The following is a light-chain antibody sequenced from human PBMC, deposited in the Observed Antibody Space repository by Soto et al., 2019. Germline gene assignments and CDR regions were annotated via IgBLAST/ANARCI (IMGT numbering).Light chain of an antibody. CDR1: QTVRNNY. CDR2: GAS. Sequence: GFTQSPGTLSLSPGERATLSCRASQTVRNNYLAWYQQKPGQAPRLLIYGASSRATGIPDRFSGSGSGTDFTLTISRLEPEDFAVYYCQQYGSSPLLTFGGGTKVDIK. J-gene: IGKJ4*01. CDR3: QQYGSSPLLT. V-gene: IGKV3-20*01.